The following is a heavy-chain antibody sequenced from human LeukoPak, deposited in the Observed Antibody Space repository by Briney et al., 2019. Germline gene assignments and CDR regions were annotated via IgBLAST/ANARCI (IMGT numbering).Heavy chain of an antibody. D-gene: IGHD6-13*01. CDR2: IYYSGST. V-gene: IGHV4-59*01. Sequence: KPSETLSLTCTVSGGSISSYYWSWIRQPPGKRLEWIGYIYYSGSTNYNPSLKSRVTISVDTSKNQFSLKLSSVTAADTAVYYCARAGYSSSWYPGAFDYWGQGTLVTVSS. J-gene: IGHJ4*02. CDR3: ARAGYSSSWYPGAFDY. CDR1: GGSISSYY.